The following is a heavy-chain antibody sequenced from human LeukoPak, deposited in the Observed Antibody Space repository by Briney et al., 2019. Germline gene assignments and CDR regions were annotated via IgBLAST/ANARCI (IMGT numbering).Heavy chain of an antibody. D-gene: IGHD2-2*01. CDR3: VRGDTRDY. Sequence: GGSLRLSCVASGFTFETSSMNWVGQAPGKGLEWISSIGATGRDTYYAGSVRGRFTISRDNAKNSLFLQMNSLRIEDTAVYYCVRGDTRDYWGQGTLLTVSS. J-gene: IGHJ4*02. CDR1: GFTFETSS. V-gene: IGHV3-21*01. CDR2: IGATGRDT.